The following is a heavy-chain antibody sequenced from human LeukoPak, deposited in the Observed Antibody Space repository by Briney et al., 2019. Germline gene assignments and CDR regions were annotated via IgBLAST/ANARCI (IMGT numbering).Heavy chain of an antibody. V-gene: IGHV1-2*06. CDR3: ARDRNAFDI. J-gene: IGHJ3*02. Sequence: ASVKVSCKASGYTFTRYYMHWVRQAPGQGLEWMGRINPNSGGTNYAQKFQGRVTMTTDTSISTAYMELSRLRSDDTAEYYCARDRNAFDIWGQGTMVTVSS. CDR1: GYTFTRYY. CDR2: INPNSGGT.